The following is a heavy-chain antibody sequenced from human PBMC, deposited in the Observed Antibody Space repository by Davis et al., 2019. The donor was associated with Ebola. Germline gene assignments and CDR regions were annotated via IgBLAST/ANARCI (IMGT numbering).Heavy chain of an antibody. V-gene: IGHV3-7*01. Sequence: GGSLRLSCAASGFTFSSYWMSWVRQAPGKGLEWVANIKQDGSEKYYVDSVKGRFTISRDNAKNSLYLQMNSPRAEDTAVYYCARDPRAETIFGVVIIDYYYYYGMDVWGQGTTVTVSS. CDR1: GFTFSSYW. J-gene: IGHJ6*02. D-gene: IGHD3-3*01. CDR2: IKQDGSEK. CDR3: ARDPRAETIFGVVIIDYYYYYGMDV.